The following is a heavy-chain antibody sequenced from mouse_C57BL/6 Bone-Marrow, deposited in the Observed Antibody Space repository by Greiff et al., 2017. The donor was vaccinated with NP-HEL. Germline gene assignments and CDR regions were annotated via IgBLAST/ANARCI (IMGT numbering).Heavy chain of an antibody. CDR3: TTDYYGSSHYAMDY. CDR1: GFNIKDYY. CDR2: IDPEDGDT. Sequence: EVQLQQSGAELVRPGASVKLSCTASGFNIKDYYMHWVKQRPEQGLEWIGRIDPEDGDTEYAPKFQGKATMTAVTSSNTAYLQLSSLTSEDTAVYYCTTDYYGSSHYAMDYWGQGTSVTVSS. J-gene: IGHJ4*01. V-gene: IGHV14-1*01. D-gene: IGHD1-1*01.